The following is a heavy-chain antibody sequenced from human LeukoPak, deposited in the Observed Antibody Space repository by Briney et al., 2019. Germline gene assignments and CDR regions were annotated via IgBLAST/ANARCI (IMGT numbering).Heavy chain of an antibody. Sequence: GGSLRLSCAASGFTFTTFAMSWVRHTPGKGPQWVSAINHNGASTYYADSVRGRFTISRDNSRNTLYLQLNSLRVGDTAVYYCVKRAYCGGDCYPDYWGQGTLVTVSS. CDR1: GFTFTTFA. CDR2: INHNGAST. V-gene: IGHV3-23*01. J-gene: IGHJ4*02. CDR3: VKRAYCGGDCYPDY. D-gene: IGHD2-21*02.